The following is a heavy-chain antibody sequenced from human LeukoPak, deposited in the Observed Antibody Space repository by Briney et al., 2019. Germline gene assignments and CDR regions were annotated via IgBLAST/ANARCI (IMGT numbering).Heavy chain of an antibody. Sequence: ASVKVSCKASGGTFSSYAISWVRQALGQGLEWMARIIPIFGTSDYAQKFQGRVTITTDESTSTAFMELSGLRSEDTAVYYCTKDHEGYFDYWGQGSLVTVSS. CDR1: GGTFSSYA. CDR2: IIPIFGTS. CDR3: TKDHEGYFDY. V-gene: IGHV1-69*05. J-gene: IGHJ4*02.